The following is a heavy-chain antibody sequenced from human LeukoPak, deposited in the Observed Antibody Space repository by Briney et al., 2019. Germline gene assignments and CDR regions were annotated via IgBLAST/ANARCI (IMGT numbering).Heavy chain of an antibody. J-gene: IGHJ2*01. V-gene: IGHV3-30*18. CDR1: GFSFTSFG. D-gene: IGHD3-10*01. Sequence: GGSLRLSCAASGFSFTSFGMHWVRQAPGKGLEWMAVISYDGSNKYYADSVKGRFTISRDNSKNTLYLQMNSLRAEDTAVYYCAKGWFGDLCEDYGFYFDLWGRGTLVTVSS. CDR2: ISYDGSNK. CDR3: AKGWFGDLCEDYGFYFDL.